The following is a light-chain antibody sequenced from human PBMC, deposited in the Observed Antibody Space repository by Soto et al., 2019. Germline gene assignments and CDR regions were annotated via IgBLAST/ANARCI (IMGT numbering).Light chain of an antibody. J-gene: IGKJ1*01. Sequence: DIEMTQSPSTLSASVGYRVTITCRTSQSIRTALGWYQQKPGKVPKLLIYAASTLQSGVPSRFSGSGSGTDFTLTISSLQSEDFATYYCQQYYSYPRTFGQGTKVDIK. CDR3: QQYYSYPRT. CDR1: QSIRTA. V-gene: IGKV1-17*01. CDR2: AAS.